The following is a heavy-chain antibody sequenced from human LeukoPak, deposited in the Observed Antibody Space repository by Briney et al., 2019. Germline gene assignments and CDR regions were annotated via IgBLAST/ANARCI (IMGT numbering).Heavy chain of an antibody. CDR2: VSADGSER. J-gene: IGHJ4*02. Sequence: HPGGSLRLSCMGSRFAFNYYGMHWVRQTPGRGLEWVAVVSADGSERYYAQFVKGRFTISRGNAKNSLYLQMSSLRVEDTAVYYCASWAGNTQSDSWSGPFDYWGQGTLVTVSS. CDR3: ASWAGNTQSDSWSGPFDY. V-gene: IGHV3-30*03. D-gene: IGHD3-3*01. CDR1: RFAFNYYG.